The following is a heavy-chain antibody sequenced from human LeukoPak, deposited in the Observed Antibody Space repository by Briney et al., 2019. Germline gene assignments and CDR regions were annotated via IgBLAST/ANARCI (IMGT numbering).Heavy chain of an antibody. D-gene: IGHD3-3*01. V-gene: IGHV4-4*09. J-gene: IGHJ5*02. CDR1: GGSISSYY. CDR3: ARLIAQYYFWSGWRNNWFDP. CDR2: IYTSGST. Sequence: SETLSLTCTVSGGSISSYYWSWIRQPPGKGLEWIVYIYTSGSTNYNPSLKSRVTISVDKSKNQFSLKLNSVTAADPAVYYCARLIAQYYFWSGWRNNWFDPWGQGTLVTVSS.